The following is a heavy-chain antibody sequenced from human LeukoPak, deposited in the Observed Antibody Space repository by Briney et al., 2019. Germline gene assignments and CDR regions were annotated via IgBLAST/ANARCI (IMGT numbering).Heavy chain of an antibody. CDR2: LYYSGST. CDR3: ARVVGNYYYYYGKDV. D-gene: IGHD1-26*01. CDR1: GGSISSYY. J-gene: IGHJ6*02. Sequence: PSETLSLTCTVSGGSISSYYWSWIRQPPGKGLEWIGYLYYSGSTNYNPSLKIRGPISVDTSKNQFSLKLSSVTAADTAVYYCARVVGNYYYYYGKDVWGQGTTVTVSS. V-gene: IGHV4-59*01.